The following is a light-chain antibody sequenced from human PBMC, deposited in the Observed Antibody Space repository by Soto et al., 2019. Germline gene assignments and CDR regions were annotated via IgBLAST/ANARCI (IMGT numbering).Light chain of an antibody. CDR3: QQYGSSYT. V-gene: IGKV3-15*01. CDR1: QSVSNN. CDR2: GAS. J-gene: IGKJ2*01. Sequence: EIVMTQSPATLSVSPGERATLSCRASQSVSNNLAWFQQKPGQAPRLLIYGASTRATGIPARITGSGSGTEFTLTISSLQSEDFAVYYCQQYGSSYTFGQGTKLEIK.